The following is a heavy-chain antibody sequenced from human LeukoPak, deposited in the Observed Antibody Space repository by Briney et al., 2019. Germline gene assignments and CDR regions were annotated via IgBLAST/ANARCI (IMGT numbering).Heavy chain of an antibody. J-gene: IGHJ4*02. CDR1: GGSFSGYY. CDR2: INHSGST. CDR3: ARMSARWGYFDY. Sequence: PSETLSLTCAVYGGSFSGYYWSWIRQPPGKGLEWIGEINHSGSTNYNPSLKSRVTISVDTSKNQFSLKLSSVTAADTAVYYCARMSARWGYFDYWGQGTLVTVSS. V-gene: IGHV4-34*01. D-gene: IGHD3-16*01.